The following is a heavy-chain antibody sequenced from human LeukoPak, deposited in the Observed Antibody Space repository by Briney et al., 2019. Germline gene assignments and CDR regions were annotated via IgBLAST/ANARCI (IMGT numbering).Heavy chain of an antibody. Sequence: SETLSLTCTVSGGSINSYYWTWIRQPPGKGLEWIGYIYSSGSTNYNPSFKSRVTISVDTSKNQFSLKLSPVTAADTAEYYCARRAVAENYFDYWGQGTLVTVSS. CDR1: GGSINSYY. D-gene: IGHD6-19*01. CDR2: IYSSGST. J-gene: IGHJ4*02. CDR3: ARRAVAENYFDY. V-gene: IGHV4-59*08.